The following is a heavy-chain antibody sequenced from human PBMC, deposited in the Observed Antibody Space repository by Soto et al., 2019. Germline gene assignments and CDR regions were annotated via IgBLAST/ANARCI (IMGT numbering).Heavy chain of an antibody. CDR1: GGTFSSYT. V-gene: IGHV1-69*08. Sequence: QVQLVQSGAEVKKPGSSVKVSCKASGGTFSSYTISWVRQAPGQGLEWMGRIIPILGIANYAQKFQGRVTITADKSTSTAYMEVSSLRSEDTAVYYCARDLERSYCSGGSCYDGVDYWGQGTLVTVSS. CDR3: ARDLERSYCSGGSCYDGVDY. CDR2: IIPILGIA. J-gene: IGHJ4*02. D-gene: IGHD2-15*01.